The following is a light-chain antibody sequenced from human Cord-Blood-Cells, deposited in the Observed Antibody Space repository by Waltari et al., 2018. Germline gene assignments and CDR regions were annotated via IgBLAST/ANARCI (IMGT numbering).Light chain of an antibody. CDR1: SSHIGSNY. CDR3: AAWDDSLSGV. Sequence: QSVLTQPPSASGTPGQRVTISCSGSSSHIGSNYVYWYQQLPGTAPKLLIYRNNQRPSGVPDRVSGSKSGTSASLAISGLRSEDEADYYCAAWDDSLSGVFGGGTKLTVL. V-gene: IGLV1-47*01. J-gene: IGLJ3*02. CDR2: RNN.